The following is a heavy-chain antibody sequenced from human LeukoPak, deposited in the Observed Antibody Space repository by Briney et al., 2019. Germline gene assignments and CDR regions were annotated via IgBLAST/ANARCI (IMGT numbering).Heavy chain of an antibody. CDR3: ARVFADFWSGYYHYYYYMDV. D-gene: IGHD3-3*01. Sequence: SGTLSLTCTVSGGSISSGGYYWSWIRQPPGKGLEWIGYIYHSGSTYYNPSLKSRVTISVDRSRNQFSLKLSSVTAADTAVYYCARVFADFWSGYYHYYYYMDVWGKGTTVTVSS. CDR2: IYHSGST. V-gene: IGHV4-30-2*01. J-gene: IGHJ6*03. CDR1: GGSISSGGYY.